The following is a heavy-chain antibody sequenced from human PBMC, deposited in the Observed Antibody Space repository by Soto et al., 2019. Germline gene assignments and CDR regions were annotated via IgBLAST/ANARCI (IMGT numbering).Heavy chain of an antibody. CDR3: ATRYFDWLPNYYGMDG. V-gene: IGHV3-53*01. CDR2: IYSGGST. D-gene: IGHD3-9*01. CDR1: GFTVSSNY. Sequence: EVQLVESGGGLIQPGGSLRLSCAASGFTVSSNYMSWVRQAPGKGLEWVSVIYSGGSTYYADSVKGRFTISRDNSKNTLYLQMNSLRAEDTAVYYCATRYFDWLPNYYGMDGWGPGPTVNVSS. J-gene: IGHJ6*02.